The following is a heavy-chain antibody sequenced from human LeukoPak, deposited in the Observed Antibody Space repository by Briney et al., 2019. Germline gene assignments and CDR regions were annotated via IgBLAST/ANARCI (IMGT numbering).Heavy chain of an antibody. V-gene: IGHV4-34*01. CDR2: INHSGST. J-gene: IGHJ6*03. CDR1: GESFSGYY. Sequence: PSETLSLTCAVYGESFSGYYWSWIRQPPGKGLEWSGEINHSGSTNYNPSLKSRVTISVDTSKNQFSLKLSSVTAADTAVYYCARVLGSGGYYYYYYMDVWGKGTTVTVSS. D-gene: IGHD1-14*01. CDR3: ARVLGSGGYYYYYYMDV.